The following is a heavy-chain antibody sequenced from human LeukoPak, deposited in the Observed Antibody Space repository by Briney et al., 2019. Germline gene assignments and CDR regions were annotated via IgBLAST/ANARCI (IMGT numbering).Heavy chain of an antibody. Sequence: GGSLRLSCAASGFTFSSYAMHWVRQAPGKGMEYVASISSNGGNTYYGSSVKGRFTISRDNSKNTLYLQMGSLRTEEMAVYYCARGGPYSRDHFDYWGQGTLVTVSS. CDR3: ARGGPYSRDHFDY. V-gene: IGHV3-64*01. CDR1: GFTFSSYA. J-gene: IGHJ4*02. D-gene: IGHD6-13*01. CDR2: ISSNGGNT.